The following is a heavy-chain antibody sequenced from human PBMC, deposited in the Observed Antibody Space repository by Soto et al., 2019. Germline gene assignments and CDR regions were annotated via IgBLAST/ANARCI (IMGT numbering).Heavy chain of an antibody. V-gene: IGHV1-3*01. D-gene: IGHD3-3*01. CDR2: INAGNGNT. CDR3: ASERITIFGVATNWFAP. CDR1: GYTFTSYA. Sequence: ASVKVSCKASGYTFTSYAMHCVRQAPGQRLEWMGWINAGNGNTKYSQKFQGRVTITRDTSASTAYMELSSLRSEDTAVYYCASERITIFGVATNWFAPWGQGTLVTVSS. J-gene: IGHJ5*02.